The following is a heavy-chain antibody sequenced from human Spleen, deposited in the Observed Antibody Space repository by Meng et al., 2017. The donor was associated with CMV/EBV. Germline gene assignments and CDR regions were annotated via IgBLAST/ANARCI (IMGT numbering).Heavy chain of an antibody. CDR2: IYYSGST. V-gene: IGHV4-39*07. Sequence: QLQQWGSGLVKPSEPLSLPFTVSGGSISSSSYYWGWIRQPPGKGLEWIGSIYYSGSTYYNPSLKSRVTISVDTSKNQFSLKLSSVTAADTAVYYCARRRFLEWLLSGTWFDPWGQGTLVTVSS. J-gene: IGHJ5*02. CDR3: ARRRFLEWLLSGTWFDP. CDR1: GGSISSSSYY. D-gene: IGHD3-3*01.